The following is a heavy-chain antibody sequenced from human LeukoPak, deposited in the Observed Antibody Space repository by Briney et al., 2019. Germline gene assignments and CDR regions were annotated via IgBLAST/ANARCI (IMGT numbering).Heavy chain of an antibody. D-gene: IGHD5-12*01. CDR1: GGSISSSNW. J-gene: IGHJ4*02. Sequence: SETLSLTCAVSGGSISSSNWWSWVRQPPGKGLEWIGEIYHSGSTNYNPSLKSRVTISVDKSKNQFSLKLSSVTAADAAVYYCARGYQEGGHEAFDYWGQGTLVTVSS. CDR3: ARGYQEGGHEAFDY. V-gene: IGHV4-4*02. CDR2: IYHSGST.